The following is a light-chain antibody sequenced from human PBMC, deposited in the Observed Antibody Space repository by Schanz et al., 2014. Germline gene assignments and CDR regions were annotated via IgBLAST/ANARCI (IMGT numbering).Light chain of an antibody. Sequence: QAVVTQEPSFSVSPGGTVTLTCGLSSGSVSTSHAPSWYQQTPGQAPRTLIYSTNTRSSGVPDRFSGSILGSKAALTITGAQADDESDYYCVLYMGSGIWLFGGGTKLTVL. V-gene: IGLV8-61*01. CDR1: SGSVSTSHA. CDR2: STN. CDR3: VLYMGSGIWL. J-gene: IGLJ3*02.